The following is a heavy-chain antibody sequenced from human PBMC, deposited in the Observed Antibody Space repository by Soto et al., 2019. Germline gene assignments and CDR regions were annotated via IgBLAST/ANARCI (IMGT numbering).Heavy chain of an antibody. D-gene: IGHD2-8*02. J-gene: IGHJ4*02. Sequence: SETLSLTCTVSGGSISSGGYYWSWIRQHPGKGLEWIGYIYYSGSTYYNPSLKSRVTISVDTSKNQFSLKLSSVTAADTAVYYCASNWWGESNPQNYFDYWGQGTLVTVSS. CDR2: IYYSGST. V-gene: IGHV4-31*03. CDR3: ASNWWGESNPQNYFDY. CDR1: GGSISSGGYY.